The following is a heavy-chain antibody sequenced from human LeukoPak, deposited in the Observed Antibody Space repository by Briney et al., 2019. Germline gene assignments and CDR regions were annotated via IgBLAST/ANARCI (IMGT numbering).Heavy chain of an antibody. CDR1: GFTFSSYW. Sequence: GGSLRLSCAASGFTFSSYWMHWVRQAPGKGLVWVSRINSDGSSTSYADSVKGRFTISRDNAKNTLYLQMNSLRAEDTAVYYCARGPYYDYVWGSYRLDAFDIWGQGTMVTVSS. V-gene: IGHV3-74*01. CDR3: ARGPYYDYVWGSYRLDAFDI. D-gene: IGHD3-16*02. CDR2: INSDGSST. J-gene: IGHJ3*02.